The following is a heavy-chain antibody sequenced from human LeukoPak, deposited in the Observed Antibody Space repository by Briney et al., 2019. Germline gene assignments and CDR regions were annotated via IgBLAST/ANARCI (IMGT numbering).Heavy chain of an antibody. V-gene: IGHV3-23*01. CDR2: ISGSGGST. CDR3: ARTWARVVVPAARNWFDP. Sequence: GGSLRLSCAASGFTFSSYAMSWVRQAPGKGLEWVSAISGSGGSTYYADSVKGRFTISRDNSKNTLYLQMNSLRAEDTAVYYCARTWARVVVPAARNWFDPWGQGTLVTVS. D-gene: IGHD2-2*01. J-gene: IGHJ5*02. CDR1: GFTFSSYA.